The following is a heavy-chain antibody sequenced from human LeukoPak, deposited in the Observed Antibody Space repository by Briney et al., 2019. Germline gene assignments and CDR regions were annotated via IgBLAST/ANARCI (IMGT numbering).Heavy chain of an antibody. Sequence: GRSLRLSCAASGFTFSSYGMHWVRQAPGKGLEWVAVIWYDGSNKYYADSVKGRFTISRDNSQNTLYLQMNSLRAEDTAVYYCAKGLDWYCSGGSCYNIDYWGQGTLVTVSS. CDR2: IWYDGSNK. CDR1: GFTFSSYG. CDR3: AKGLDWYCSGGSCYNIDY. V-gene: IGHV3-33*06. J-gene: IGHJ4*02. D-gene: IGHD2-15*01.